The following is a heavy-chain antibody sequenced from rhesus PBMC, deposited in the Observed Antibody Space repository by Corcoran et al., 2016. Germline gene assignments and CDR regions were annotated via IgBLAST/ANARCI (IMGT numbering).Heavy chain of an antibody. Sequence: QVQLQESGPAVVKPSETLSLTCAVSGGSISSSNWWSWIRQSPGKGLEWIGGNYGSGGSTEYNPSLKSRFTISIDTSKNQCSLKLGSVTAADTAVYYCARRDIWTGYYETRFDYWGQGVLVTVSS. CDR1: GGSISSSNW. D-gene: IGHD3-3*01. J-gene: IGHJ4*01. CDR2: NYGSGGST. CDR3: ARRDIWTGYYETRFDY. V-gene: IGHV4-93*02.